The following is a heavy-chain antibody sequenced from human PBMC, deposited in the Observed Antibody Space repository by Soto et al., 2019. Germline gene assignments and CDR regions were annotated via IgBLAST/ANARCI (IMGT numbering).Heavy chain of an antibody. D-gene: IGHD3-3*01. J-gene: IGHJ4*02. CDR2: ISYDGSNK. V-gene: IGHV3-30*18. CDR3: AKSSQDVLRFLEWLFQFDY. Sequence: QVQLVESGGGVVQPGRSLRLSCAASGFTFSSYGMHWVRQAPGKGLEWVAVISYDGSNKYYADSVKGRFTISRDNSKNTLYLQMNSLRAEDTAVYYCAKSSQDVLRFLEWLFQFDYWGRGTLVTVSS. CDR1: GFTFSSYG.